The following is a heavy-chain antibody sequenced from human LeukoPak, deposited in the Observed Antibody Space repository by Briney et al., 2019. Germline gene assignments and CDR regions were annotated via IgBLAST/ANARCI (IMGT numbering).Heavy chain of an antibody. V-gene: IGHV3-33*01. Sequence: GGSLRLSCAASGFTSSGYGMHWVRQPPGRGLEWVAIIWHDGTDKYYADSVKGRFTISRDNSRNTLYLQMSSLRVEDTAVYYCARDFSSGWVDYWGQGTLVTVSS. J-gene: IGHJ4*02. CDR1: GFTSSGYG. CDR2: IWHDGTDK. D-gene: IGHD6-19*01. CDR3: ARDFSSGWVDY.